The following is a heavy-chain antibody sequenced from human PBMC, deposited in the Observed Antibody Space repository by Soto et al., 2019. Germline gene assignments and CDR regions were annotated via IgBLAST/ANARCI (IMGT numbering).Heavy chain of an antibody. J-gene: IGHJ5*02. CDR3: ARGGDIVLMVYAAYNWFDP. V-gene: IGHV1-69*01. D-gene: IGHD2-8*01. CDR1: GGTFSSYA. CDR2: IIPIFGTA. Sequence: QVQLVQSGAEVKKPGSSVKVSCKASGGTFSSYAISWVRQAPGQGLEWMGGIIPIFGTANYAQKFQGRVTITADESTSTAYMELSSLRSEDTAVYYCARGGDIVLMVYAAYNWFDPWGLGTLVTVSS.